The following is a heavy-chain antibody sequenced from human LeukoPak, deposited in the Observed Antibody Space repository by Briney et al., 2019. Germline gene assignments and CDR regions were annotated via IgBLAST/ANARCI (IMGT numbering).Heavy chain of an antibody. CDR1: EYSFTSYW. J-gene: IGHJ4*02. D-gene: IGHD6-19*01. CDR2: IYPGDSDT. CDR3: ARRDSSGWYYFDY. V-gene: IGHV5-51*01. Sequence: GESLKISCKGSEYSFTSYWIGWVRQLPGKGLEWMGIIYPGDSDTRYSPSFQDQVTISADKSISTAYLQWSSLKASDTAMYYCARRDSSGWYYFDYWGQGTLVTVSS.